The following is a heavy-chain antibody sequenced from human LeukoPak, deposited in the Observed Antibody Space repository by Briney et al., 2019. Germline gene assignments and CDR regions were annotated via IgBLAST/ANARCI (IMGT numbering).Heavy chain of an antibody. J-gene: IGHJ6*03. CDR2: IRYDGSNK. CDR1: GFTFSSYG. Sequence: QTGGSLRLSCAASGFTFSSYGMHWVRQAPGKGLEWVAFIRYDGSNKYYADSVKGRFTISRDNSKNTLYLQMNSLRAEDTAVYYCAKAGINYDIFPLGYMDVWGKGTTVTISS. CDR3: AKAGINYDIFPLGYMDV. V-gene: IGHV3-30*02. D-gene: IGHD3-9*01.